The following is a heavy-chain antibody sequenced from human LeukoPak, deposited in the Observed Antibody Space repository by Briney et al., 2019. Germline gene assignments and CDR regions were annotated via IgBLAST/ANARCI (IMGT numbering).Heavy chain of an antibody. D-gene: IGHD2-15*01. CDR1: GYSISSGYY. V-gene: IGHV4-38-2*02. CDR2: IYHSGST. J-gene: IGHJ4*02. Sequence: SETLSLTCTVSGYSISSGYYWGWIRQPPGKGLEWIGSIYHSGSTYHNPSLKSRVTISVDTSKNQFSLKLSSVTAADTAVYYCASQLGYCSGGSCYHHDYWGQGTLVTVSS. CDR3: ASQLGYCSGGSCYHHDY.